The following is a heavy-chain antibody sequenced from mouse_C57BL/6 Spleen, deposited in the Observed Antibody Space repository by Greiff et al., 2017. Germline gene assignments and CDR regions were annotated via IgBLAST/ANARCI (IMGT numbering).Heavy chain of an antibody. J-gene: IGHJ4*01. V-gene: IGHV1-69*01. CDR1: GYTFTSYW. CDR2: IDPSDSYT. CDR3: ASCIRISTVYMGY. D-gene: IGHD1-1*01. Sequence: QVQLQQPGAGLVMPGASVKLSCTASGYTFTSYWLHWVKQRPGQCLEWIGEIDPSDSYTNYNQKFKGTSTLTVDKSYSTAYMQLSSLTSEDSAVCSCASCIRISTVYMGYWGQGPSVTVA.